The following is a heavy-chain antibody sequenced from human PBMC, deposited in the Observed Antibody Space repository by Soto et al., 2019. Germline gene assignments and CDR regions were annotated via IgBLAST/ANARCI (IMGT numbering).Heavy chain of an antibody. J-gene: IGHJ4*02. D-gene: IGHD4-17*01. CDR1: GSTVSSNH. Sequence: EVQVVESGGGLVQPGGSLRLSCAVSGSTVSSNHMSWVRQAPGKGLECVSVIYSNGRTYYADSVKARFTISTDSPRNTVYLRMKSLRAEDTAVYYCARDLPDYGDYLRWGQGTLVTVSS. CDR3: ARDLPDYGDYLR. V-gene: IGHV3-66*01. CDR2: IYSNGRT.